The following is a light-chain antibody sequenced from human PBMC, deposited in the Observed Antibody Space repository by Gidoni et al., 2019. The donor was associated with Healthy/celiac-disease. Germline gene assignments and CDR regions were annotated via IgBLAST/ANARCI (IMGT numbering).Light chain of an antibody. J-gene: IGKJ1*01. CDR3: QQYKSYPWT. CDR1: QSISNW. Sequence: DLQMTQSPSTLSASVGDRVTLTCRASQSISNWLAWYQQKPGKAPKLLIYKASSLESGVPSRFSGSGSGTEFTLTISSLQPDDFATYYCQQYKSYPWTFGQGTKVEIK. CDR2: KAS. V-gene: IGKV1-5*03.